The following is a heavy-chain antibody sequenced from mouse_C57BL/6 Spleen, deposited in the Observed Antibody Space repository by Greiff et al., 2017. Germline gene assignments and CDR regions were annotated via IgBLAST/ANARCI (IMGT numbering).Heavy chain of an antibody. CDR1: GYTFTDYY. J-gene: IGHJ3*01. Sequence: VQLQQSGPELVKPGASVKISCKASGYTFTDYYMNWVKQSHGKSLEWIGDINPNNGGTSYNQKCKGKATLTVDKSSSTAYMELRSLTSEDSAVYYCARPSSYSNYGWFAYWGQGTLVTVSA. V-gene: IGHV1-26*01. CDR2: INPNNGGT. CDR3: ARPSSYSNYGWFAY. D-gene: IGHD2-5*01.